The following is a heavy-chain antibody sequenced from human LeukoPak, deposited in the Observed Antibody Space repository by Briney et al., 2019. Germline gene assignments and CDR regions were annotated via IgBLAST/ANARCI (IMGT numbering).Heavy chain of an antibody. CDR3: AKESQMYYDTSGYYYFDS. J-gene: IGHJ4*02. CDR1: GFTFSSYS. V-gene: IGHV3-48*04. CDR2: ISSSSSTI. D-gene: IGHD3-22*01. Sequence: GGSLRLSCAASGFTFSSYSMNWVRQVPGKGLEWVSYISSSSSTIYYADSVKGRFTISRDNAKNSLYLQMNSLRAEDTAVYYCAKESQMYYDTSGYYYFDSWGQGALVTVSS.